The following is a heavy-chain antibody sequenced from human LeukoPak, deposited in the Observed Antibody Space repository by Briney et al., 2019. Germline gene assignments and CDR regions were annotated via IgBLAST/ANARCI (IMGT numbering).Heavy chain of an antibody. CDR1: GFTFSNYW. Sequence: GGSLRLSCAGPGFTFSNYWMSWVRQAPGKGLEWLANINQDGSEIYYVDSVKGRFTISRDNGKNSLYLQINSLRADDTAVYYCASDQGGMTVVRTTNWFFDLWGRGTLVTVSS. V-gene: IGHV3-7*01. D-gene: IGHD3-22*01. CDR2: INQDGSEI. J-gene: IGHJ2*01. CDR3: ASDQGGMTVVRTTNWFFDL.